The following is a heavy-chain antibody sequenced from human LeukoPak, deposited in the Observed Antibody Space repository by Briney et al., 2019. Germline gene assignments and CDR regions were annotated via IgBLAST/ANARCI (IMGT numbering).Heavy chain of an antibody. Sequence: GASVTVSCKASGYTFTGYFIHWVRQAPGQGLEWMGWINPNSGDTNYAQKFQGRVTMTRDTSISTAYMELSRLRSDDTAVYYCARDERYDSSGYPFDYWGQGTLVTVSS. J-gene: IGHJ4*02. CDR2: INPNSGDT. CDR3: ARDERYDSSGYPFDY. D-gene: IGHD3-22*01. CDR1: GYTFTGYF. V-gene: IGHV1-2*02.